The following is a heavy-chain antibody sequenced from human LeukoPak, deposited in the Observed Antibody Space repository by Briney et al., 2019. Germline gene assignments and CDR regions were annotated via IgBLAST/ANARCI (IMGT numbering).Heavy chain of an antibody. CDR2: IYHSGST. V-gene: IGHV4-4*02. J-gene: IGHJ3*02. Sequence: PSGTLSLTCAVSGGSISSSNWWRWVRQPPGKGLAWIGEIYHSGSTNYNPSLKSRVTISVDKSKNQFSLKLSSVTAADTAVYYCAREIVVVVAATPNAFDIWGQGTMVTVSS. D-gene: IGHD2-15*01. CDR3: AREIVVVVAATPNAFDI. CDR1: GGSISSSNW.